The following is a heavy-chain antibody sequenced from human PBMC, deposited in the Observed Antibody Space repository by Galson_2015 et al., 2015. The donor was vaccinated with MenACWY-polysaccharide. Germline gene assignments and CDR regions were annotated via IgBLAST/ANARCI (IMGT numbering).Heavy chain of an antibody. CDR2: ITGGNGDT. CDR3: ARTVRRRAVGYYYYYMDV. V-gene: IGHV1-3*01. CDR1: GYTFSRYP. J-gene: IGHJ6*03. D-gene: IGHD2-15*01. Sequence: SVKVSCKASGYTFSRYPMHWVRQAPGQRIEWMGWITGGNGDTKYSEKFQGRVTITKDTSANTVYMELSSLRYEDTAVYYCARTVRRRAVGYYYYYMDVWGKGTTVTVSS.